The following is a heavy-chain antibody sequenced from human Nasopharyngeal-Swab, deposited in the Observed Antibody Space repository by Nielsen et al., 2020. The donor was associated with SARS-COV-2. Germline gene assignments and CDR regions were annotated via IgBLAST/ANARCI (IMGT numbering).Heavy chain of an antibody. Sequence: WIRQPPGKGLEWVSVIYSGGSSTYYADSVKGRFTISRDNSKNTLYLQMNSLRVEDTAVYYCAKSTTVTRWGYYYYGMDVWGQGTTVTVSS. CDR3: AKSTTVTRWGYYYYGMDV. CDR2: IYSGGSST. D-gene: IGHD4-17*01. J-gene: IGHJ6*02. V-gene: IGHV3-23*03.